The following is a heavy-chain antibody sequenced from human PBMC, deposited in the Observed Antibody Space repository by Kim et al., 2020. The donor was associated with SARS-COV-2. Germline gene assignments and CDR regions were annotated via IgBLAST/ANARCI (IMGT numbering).Heavy chain of an antibody. J-gene: IGHJ4*02. D-gene: IGHD2-15*01. CDR1: GFTFGGYA. CDR3: ARFGDRAIFCRGYFDY. CDR2: SSWNSGSI. Sequence: GGSLRLSCAASGFTFGGYAMHWVRQAPGKGLEWVSGSSWNSGSITFADSVKGRFTISRDNAKNSLYLQMNSLRAEDTALYYCARFGDRAIFCRGYFDYWGQGTLFTVSS. V-gene: IGHV3-9*01.